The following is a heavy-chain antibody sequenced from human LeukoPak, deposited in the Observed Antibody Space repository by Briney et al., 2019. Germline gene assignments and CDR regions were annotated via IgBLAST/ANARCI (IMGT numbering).Heavy chain of an antibody. J-gene: IGHJ4*02. CDR2: IYYSGNT. D-gene: IGHD5-12*01. CDR1: GGSISGYY. CDR3: ARRRYSGHDRPFDY. Sequence: SETLSLTRTVSGGSISGYYWVWLRHPPGKALEWIGYIYYSGNTNYTPSPTSRVTMSVYTSKNQFSLNLRSVTAADTAVYYCARRRYSGHDRPFDYWGEGTLVTVSS. V-gene: IGHV4-59*08.